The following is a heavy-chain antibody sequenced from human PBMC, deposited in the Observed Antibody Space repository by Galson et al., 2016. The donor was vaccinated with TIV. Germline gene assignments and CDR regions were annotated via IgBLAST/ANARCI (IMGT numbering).Heavy chain of an antibody. J-gene: IGHJ5*01. CDR3: ATSTIAARPVDS. V-gene: IGHV1-69*05. D-gene: IGHD6-25*01. CDR1: GGTLRTNA. Sequence: SCKASGGTLRTNAISWVRQAPGQGPEWMGGIIPLLATANYAQKFQGRVTVTTDETASTTYMELRSLRSEDSAVYYCATSTIAARPVDSWGKGTRVTVSS. CDR2: IIPLLATA.